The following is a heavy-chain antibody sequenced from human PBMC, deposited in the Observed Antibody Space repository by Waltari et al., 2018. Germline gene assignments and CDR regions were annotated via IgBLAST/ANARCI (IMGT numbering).Heavy chain of an antibody. V-gene: IGHV4-34*01. CDR3: ARPSGDYIWGSYRNWFDP. D-gene: IGHD3-16*02. J-gene: IGHJ5*02. Sequence: QVQLQQWGAGLLKPSETLSLTCAVYGGSSSGYYWSWIRHPPGKGLEWIGEINHSGSTNYNPSLKSRVTISVDTSKNQFSLKLSSVTAADTAVYYCARPSGDYIWGSYRNWFDPWGQGTLVTVSS. CDR1: GGSSSGYY. CDR2: INHSGST.